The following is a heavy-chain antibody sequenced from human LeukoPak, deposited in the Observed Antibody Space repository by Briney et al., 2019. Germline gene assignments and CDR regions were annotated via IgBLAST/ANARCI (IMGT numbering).Heavy chain of an antibody. CDR2: IIPIFGTA. CDR1: GGTFSSYA. J-gene: IGHJ4*02. CDR3: ARSYYDILTGYLSPYYFDY. V-gene: IGHV1-69*06. Sequence: SVKVSCKASGGTFSSYAISWVRQAPGQGLEWMGGIIPIFGTANYAQKLQGRVTITADKSTSTAYMELSSLRSEDTAVYYCARSYYDILTGYLSPYYFDYWGQGTLVTVSS. D-gene: IGHD3-9*01.